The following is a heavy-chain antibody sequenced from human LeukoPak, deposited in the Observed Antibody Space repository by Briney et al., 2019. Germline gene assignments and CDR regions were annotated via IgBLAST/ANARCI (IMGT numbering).Heavy chain of an antibody. J-gene: IGHJ4*02. CDR1: GFTFSDYY. V-gene: IGHV3-11*04. D-gene: IGHD2-2*01. Sequence: PGGSLRLSCAASGFTFSDYYMSWIRQAPGKGLEWVSYISSSGSIIYYADSVKGRFTISRDNAKTSLYLQMNSLRAEDTAVYYCARVSCSSTSCPPSYWGQGTLVTVSS. CDR3: ARVSCSSTSCPPSY. CDR2: ISSSGSII.